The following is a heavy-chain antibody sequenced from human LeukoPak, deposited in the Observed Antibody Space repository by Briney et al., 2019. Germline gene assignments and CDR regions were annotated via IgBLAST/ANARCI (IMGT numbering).Heavy chain of an antibody. CDR2: INHSGST. V-gene: IGHV4-34*01. D-gene: IGHD6-19*01. Sequence: PSETLSLTCAVYGGSFGGYYWSWIRQPPGKGLEWIGEINHSGSTNYNPSLKSRVTISVDTSKNQFSLKLSSVTAADTAVYYCARAVAGKLLFFDYWGQGTLVTVSS. CDR1: GGSFGGYY. J-gene: IGHJ4*02. CDR3: ARAVAGKLLFFDY.